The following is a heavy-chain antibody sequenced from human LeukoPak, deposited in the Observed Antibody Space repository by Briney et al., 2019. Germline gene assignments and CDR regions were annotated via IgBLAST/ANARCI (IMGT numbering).Heavy chain of an antibody. CDR1: GFTFSSYS. Sequence: PGRSLRLSCAASGFTFSSYSMNWVRQAPGKGLEWVSSISSSSSYIYYADSVKGRFTISRDNAKNSLYLQMNSLRAEDTAVYYCARDPLTFYGSGSYYPVYWGQGTLVTVSS. V-gene: IGHV3-21*01. J-gene: IGHJ4*02. CDR2: ISSSSSYI. D-gene: IGHD3-10*01. CDR3: ARDPLTFYGSGSYYPVY.